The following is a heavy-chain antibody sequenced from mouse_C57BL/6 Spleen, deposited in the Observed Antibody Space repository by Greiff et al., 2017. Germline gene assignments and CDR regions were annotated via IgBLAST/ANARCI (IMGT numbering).Heavy chain of an antibody. J-gene: IGHJ2*01. CDR1: GYTFTSYW. D-gene: IGHD2-10*02. V-gene: IGHV1-64*01. Sequence: QVQLQQPGAELVKPGASVKLSCKASGYTFTSYWMHWVKQRPGQGLEWIGMIHPNSGSTNYNEKFKSKATLTVDKSSSTAYMQLSSLTSEDSAVYYCAREGYGNYESFDYWGQGTTLTVSS. CDR3: AREGYGNYESFDY. CDR2: IHPNSGST.